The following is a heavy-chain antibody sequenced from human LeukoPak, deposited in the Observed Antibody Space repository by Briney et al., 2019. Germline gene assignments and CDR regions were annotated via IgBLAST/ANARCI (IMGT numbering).Heavy chain of an antibody. D-gene: IGHD3-10*01. V-gene: IGHV4-39*07. CDR1: GGSIISSSYY. J-gene: IGHJ3*02. CDR2: NYYSGST. Sequence: SGALSLPCTVSGGSIISSSYYWGGSRQPPGEGLEGSGRNYYSGSTYYNPSLKSRVTISVDTSKNQFSLKLSSVTAADTAVYYCARVMIGLLWFGESPDAFDIWGQGTMVTVSS. CDR3: ARVMIGLLWFGESPDAFDI.